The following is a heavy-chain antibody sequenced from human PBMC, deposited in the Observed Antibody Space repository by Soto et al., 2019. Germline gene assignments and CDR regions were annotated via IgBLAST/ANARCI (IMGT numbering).Heavy chain of an antibody. CDR3: ARDRYYDSSHDY. V-gene: IGHV4-31*03. CDR2: IYYSGST. D-gene: IGHD3-22*01. CDR1: GGSISSGGYY. J-gene: IGHJ4*02. Sequence: TSETLSLTCTVSGGSISSGGYYWSWIRQHPGKGLEWIGYIYYSGSTYYNPSLKSRVTISVDTSKNQFSLKLSSVTAADTAVYYCARDRYYDSSHDYWGQGTLVTVSS.